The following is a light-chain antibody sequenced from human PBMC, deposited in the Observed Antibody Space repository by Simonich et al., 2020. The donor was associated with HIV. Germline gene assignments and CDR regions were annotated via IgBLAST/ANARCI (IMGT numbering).Light chain of an antibody. V-gene: IGLV2-14*03. CDR3: SSYTSTSIVV. CDR1: SSDIGGYNY. J-gene: IGLJ2*01. Sequence: QSALTQTASVSGSPGQSITISCTGTSSDIGGYNYVSWYQQHPGKAPKLMIFDVSYRPSGISHRFSASKSGNTASLTISGLQAEDEADYYCSSYTSTSIVVFGGGTKLTVL. CDR2: DVS.